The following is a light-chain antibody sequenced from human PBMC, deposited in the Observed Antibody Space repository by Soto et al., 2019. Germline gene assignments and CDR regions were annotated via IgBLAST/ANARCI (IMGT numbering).Light chain of an antibody. CDR3: QQYGSSPPYT. V-gene: IGKV3-20*01. CDR2: GAS. J-gene: IGKJ2*01. Sequence: ESVLTQSPGTLSLSPGERATLSCRASQSVSSSYLAWYQQKPGQAPRLLIYGASTRATGIPDRFSGSGSGTDFTLTISRLEPEDFAVCYCQQYGSSPPYTFGQGTKVDIK. CDR1: QSVSSSY.